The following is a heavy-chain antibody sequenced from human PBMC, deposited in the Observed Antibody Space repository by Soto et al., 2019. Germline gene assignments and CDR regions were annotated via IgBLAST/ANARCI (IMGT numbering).Heavy chain of an antibody. CDR1: GYPFTYFA. D-gene: IGHD4-17*01. J-gene: IGHJ3*01. CDR2: ISPYNGNT. Sequence: ASVKVSCKASGYPFTYFAISWVRQAPGQGLEWMGWISPYNGNTNYAQKLQGRVSMTADASTGTAYVEVRSLKSNDTATYFCARDGDYGDSRLHDSFDVWGQGTMVTVS. V-gene: IGHV1-18*01. CDR3: ARDGDYGDSRLHDSFDV.